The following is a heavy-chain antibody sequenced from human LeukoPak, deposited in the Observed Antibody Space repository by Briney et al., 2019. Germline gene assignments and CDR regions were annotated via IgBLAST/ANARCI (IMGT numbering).Heavy chain of an antibody. Sequence: GGSLRLSCAASGFTVSSNYMSWVRQAPGKGLEWVSVIYSGGSTYYADSVKGRFTISRDNSKNTLYLQMNSLRAEDTAVYYCARTGGYDYGDFFDYWGQGTLVTVSS. V-gene: IGHV3-66*01. D-gene: IGHD4-17*01. CDR1: GFTVSSNY. CDR2: IYSGGST. J-gene: IGHJ4*02. CDR3: ARTGGYDYGDFFDY.